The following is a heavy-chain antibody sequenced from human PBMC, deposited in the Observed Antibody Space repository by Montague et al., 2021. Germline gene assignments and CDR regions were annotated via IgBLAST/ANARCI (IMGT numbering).Heavy chain of an antibody. Sequence: SLRLSCAASGFTLSDYYMSWIRQAPGKGLEWISYISNTGTYTHHXDSVKGRFIISRDNAKNSLYLQLDSLRAEDTALYCCARIFGVVTEGTFDLWGLGTMVTVSS. J-gene: IGHJ3*01. CDR1: GFTLSDYY. CDR3: ARIFGVVTEGTFDL. V-gene: IGHV3-11*03. D-gene: IGHD3-3*01. CDR2: ISNTGTYT.